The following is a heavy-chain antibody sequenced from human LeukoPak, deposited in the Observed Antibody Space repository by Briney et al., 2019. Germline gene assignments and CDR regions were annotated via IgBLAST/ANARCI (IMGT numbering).Heavy chain of an antibody. V-gene: IGHV3-30*04. D-gene: IGHD1-26*01. CDR2: ISYDGSNK. CDR3: ARDQRHARVGATPGEGAFDI. J-gene: IGHJ3*02. Sequence: PGGSLRLSCAASGFTFSSYAMHWVRQAPGKGLEWVAVISYDGSNKYYADSVKGRFTISRDNSKNTLYLQMNSLRAEDTAVYYCARDQRHARVGATPGEGAFDIWGQGTMVTVSS. CDR1: GFTFSSYA.